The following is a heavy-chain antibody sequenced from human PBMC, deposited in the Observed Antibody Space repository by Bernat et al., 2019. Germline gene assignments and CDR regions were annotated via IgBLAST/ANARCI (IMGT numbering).Heavy chain of an antibody. CDR3: ARRPIGSSSFTKNNWFDP. J-gene: IGHJ5*02. D-gene: IGHD6-6*01. CDR1: GFTFSSYA. Sequence: QVQLVESGGGVVQPGRSLRLSCAASGFTFSSYAMHWVRQAPGKGLEWVAVISYDGSNKYYADSVKGRFTISRDNSKNTLYLQMNSLRAEDTAVYYCARRPIGSSSFTKNNWFDPWGQGTLGTVSS. CDR2: ISYDGSNK. V-gene: IGHV3-30-3*01.